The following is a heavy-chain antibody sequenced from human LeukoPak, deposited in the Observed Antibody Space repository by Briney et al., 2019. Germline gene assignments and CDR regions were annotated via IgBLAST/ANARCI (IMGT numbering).Heavy chain of an antibody. CDR1: GGSISSSSHY. CDR2: IYTSGST. J-gene: IGHJ4*02. CDR3: AREGQLDKFDWFNGFDY. V-gene: IGHV4-39*07. D-gene: IGHD3-9*01. Sequence: PSETLSLTCTVSGGSISSSSHYWGWIRQPPGKGLEWLGRIYTSGSTNYNASLKSLVTISVDTSKNQFSLNQSSVTAADTAVYYCAREGQLDKFDWFNGFDYWGQGTLVTVSA.